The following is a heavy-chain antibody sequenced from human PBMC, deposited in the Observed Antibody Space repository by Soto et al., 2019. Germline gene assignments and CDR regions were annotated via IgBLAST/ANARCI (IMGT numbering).Heavy chain of an antibody. CDR3: ARPLLLFGTSDAFDI. Sequence: QVQLVESGGNVVQPGRSLRLSCVASGFTFSNYALHWVRQAPGKGLEWVALISYDGSEKYFADSVKGRFTISRDNSKNTLSLLLNSLRAEDTAIYYCARPLLLFGTSDAFDIWGQGTMVTVSS. CDR2: ISYDGSEK. CDR1: GFTFSNYA. J-gene: IGHJ3*02. V-gene: IGHV3-30-3*01. D-gene: IGHD3-10*01.